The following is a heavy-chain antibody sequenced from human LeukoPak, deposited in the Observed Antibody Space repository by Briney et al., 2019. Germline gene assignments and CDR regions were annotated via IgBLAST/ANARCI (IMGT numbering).Heavy chain of an antibody. D-gene: IGHD1-26*01. CDR3: ARVLILVGASSFDT. CDR2: ISAYNGNT. Sequence: ASVKVSCKASGYTFTSYGISWVRQAPGQGLEWMGWISAYNGNTNYAQKLQGRVTMTTDTSTSTAYMELRSLRSDDTAVYYCARVLILVGASSFDTWGQRTMVTVSS. V-gene: IGHV1-18*01. J-gene: IGHJ3*02. CDR1: GYTFTSYG.